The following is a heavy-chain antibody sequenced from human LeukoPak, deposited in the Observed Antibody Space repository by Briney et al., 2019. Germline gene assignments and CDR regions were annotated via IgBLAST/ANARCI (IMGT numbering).Heavy chain of an antibody. Sequence: GGSLRLSCAASGFTFDDYTMHWVRLVPGKGLEWVSFISWDGGVTYYAGSVRGRFTISRDNSKNSLYLQMNSLRTEDTALYYCAKYNGVGDYGDYHRFYFDYWGQGTLVTVAS. D-gene: IGHD4-17*01. CDR1: GFTFDDYT. CDR3: AKYNGVGDYGDYHRFYFDY. J-gene: IGHJ4*02. CDR2: ISWDGGVT. V-gene: IGHV3-43*01.